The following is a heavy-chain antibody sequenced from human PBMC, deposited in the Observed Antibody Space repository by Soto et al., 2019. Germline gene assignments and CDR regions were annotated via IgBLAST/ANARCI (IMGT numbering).Heavy chain of an antibody. Sequence: SSETLSLTCTVSGGSISSGDYYWSWIRQPPGKGLEWIGYIYYSGSTYYNPSLKSRVTISVDTSKNQFSLKLSSVTAADTAVYYCARVWWSTVYYFDYWGQGTLVTVSS. J-gene: IGHJ4*02. CDR1: GGSISSGDYY. V-gene: IGHV4-30-4*01. CDR3: ARVWWSTVYYFDY. CDR2: IYYSGST. D-gene: IGHD2-21*01.